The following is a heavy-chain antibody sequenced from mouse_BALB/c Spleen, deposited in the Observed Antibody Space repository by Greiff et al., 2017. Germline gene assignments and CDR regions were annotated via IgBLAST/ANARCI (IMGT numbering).Heavy chain of an antibody. D-gene: IGHD2-1*01. CDR1: GFSLTSYG. CDR2: IWAGGST. CDR3: AKTGAPYGNYRYAMDY. J-gene: IGHJ4*01. V-gene: IGHV2-9*02. Sequence: VQLKESGPGLVAPSQSLSITCTVSGFSLTSYGVHWVRQPPGKGLEWLGVIWAGGSTNYNSALMSRLSISKDNSKSQVFLKLNSLQTDDTATYYCAKTGAPYGNYRYAMDYWGQGTSVTVSS.